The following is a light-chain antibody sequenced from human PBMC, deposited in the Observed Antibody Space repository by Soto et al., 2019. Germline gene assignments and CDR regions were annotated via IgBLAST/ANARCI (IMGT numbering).Light chain of an antibody. CDR1: ASNIGNNS. V-gene: IGLV1-51*01. J-gene: IGLJ1*01. CDR3: GTWDTSLPACV. Sequence: QSALTQPASVSGSPGQRVTISCSGSASNIGNNSVSWYQQLPGAAPKLLIYDDNNRPSGIPDRFSGSKSGTSATLGITGLQTGDEADYYCGTWDTSLPACVFGPGTKVTVL. CDR2: DDN.